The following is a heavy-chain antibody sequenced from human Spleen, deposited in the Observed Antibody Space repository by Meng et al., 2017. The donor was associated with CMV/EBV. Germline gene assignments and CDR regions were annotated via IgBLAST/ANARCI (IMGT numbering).Heavy chain of an antibody. V-gene: IGHV3-15*01. Sequence: GESLKISCAASGFTFSNAWMSWVRQAPGKGLEWVGRIKSKADGGTKDYAAPVKGRFTISRDDSKNTLYLQRNSLKTEDTAVYYCTSKVRSGYWGQGTLVTVSS. CDR1: GFTFSNAW. J-gene: IGHJ4*02. CDR3: TSKVRSGY. CDR2: IKSKADGGTK.